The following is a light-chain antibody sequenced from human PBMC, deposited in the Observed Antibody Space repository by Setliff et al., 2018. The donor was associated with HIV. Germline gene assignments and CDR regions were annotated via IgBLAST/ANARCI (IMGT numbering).Light chain of an antibody. CDR1: KIENKS. V-gene: IGLV3-21*03. J-gene: IGLJ1*01. CDR3: QVWDSTSDHYV. CDR2: DDS. Sequence: SYELTQPPSGSVAPGKTARITCGGNKIENKSVHWYQQKPGQAPVLVVYDDSDRPSGIPERFSGSNSGNTATLTISRVEAGDEADYYCQVWDSTSDHYVFGTGTKVTVL.